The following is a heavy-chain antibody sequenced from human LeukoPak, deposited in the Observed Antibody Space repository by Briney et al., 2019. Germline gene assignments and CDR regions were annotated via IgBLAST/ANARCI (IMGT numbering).Heavy chain of an antibody. CDR1: VYTLTNYY. CDR2: INPSSGST. J-gene: IGHJ4*02. D-gene: IGHD3-22*01. CDR3: ARGGDISGYHDY. V-gene: IGHV1-46*01. Sequence: GSSVTVSFMASVYTLTNYYIHWVRQAPCQGPAWMGIINPSSGSTTYAQKFQGRVTMTRDTSTSTVYMELSSVRSEDAAVYYCARGGDISGYHDYWGQGTLVTVSS.